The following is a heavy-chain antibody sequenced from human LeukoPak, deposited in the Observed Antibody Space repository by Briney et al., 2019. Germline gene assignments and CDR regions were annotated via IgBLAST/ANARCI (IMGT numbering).Heavy chain of an antibody. Sequence: GGSLRLSCAASGFTFDDYAMHWVRQAPGKGLEWVSLISWDGGSTYYADSVKGRFTISRDNSTNSLYLQMNSLRAEDTALYYCAKARGGSSSIGYFDYWGQGTLVTVSS. J-gene: IGHJ4*02. CDR1: GFTFDDYA. CDR3: AKARGGSSSIGYFDY. V-gene: IGHV3-43D*03. D-gene: IGHD6-6*01. CDR2: ISWDGGST.